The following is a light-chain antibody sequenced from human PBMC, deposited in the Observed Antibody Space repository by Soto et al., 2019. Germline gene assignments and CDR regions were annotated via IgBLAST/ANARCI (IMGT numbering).Light chain of an antibody. CDR3: QQYHNLWT. Sequence: EIVMTQSPATLSVSPGERATLSCRASQSISSSLAWYQQKPGQAPRLLIHGASTRATSNPGRFSGSGSGAEFTLTISSLQSEDFAVYYCQQYHNLWTFGQGTKVDIK. J-gene: IGKJ1*01. CDR2: GAS. CDR1: QSISSS. V-gene: IGKV3-15*01.